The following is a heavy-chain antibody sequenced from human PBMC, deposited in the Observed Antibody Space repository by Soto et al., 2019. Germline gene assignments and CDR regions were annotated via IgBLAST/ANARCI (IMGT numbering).Heavy chain of an antibody. CDR3: ARVGESSGYRIDYYYGMDV. J-gene: IGHJ6*02. D-gene: IGHD5-12*01. Sequence: VASVKVSCKASGCTFSSYAISWVRQAPGQGLEWMGGIIPIFGTANYAQKFQGRVTITADESTSTAYMELSSLRSEDTAVYYCARVGESSGYRIDYYYGMDVLGQGTSVHVSS. V-gene: IGHV1-69*13. CDR2: IIPIFGTA. CDR1: GCTFSSYA.